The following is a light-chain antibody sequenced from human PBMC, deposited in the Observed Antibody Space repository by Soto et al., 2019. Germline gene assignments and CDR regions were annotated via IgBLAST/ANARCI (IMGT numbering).Light chain of an antibody. CDR2: DNT. J-gene: IGLJ2*01. CDR1: GSTIGAGYD. CDR3: QSYDSSLSVV. V-gene: IGLV1-40*01. Sequence: QSVLTQPPSVSGAPGQRVTISCTGSGSTIGAGYDVHWYQQLPGTAPRLLIYDNTNRPSGVPDRFSGSKSGTSASLAISGLQAEDGADYYCQSYDSSLSVVFGGGTKLTVL.